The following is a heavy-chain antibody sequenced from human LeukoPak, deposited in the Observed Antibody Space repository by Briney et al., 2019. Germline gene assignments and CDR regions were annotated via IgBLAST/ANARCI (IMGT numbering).Heavy chain of an antibody. CDR1: GYTFTDYY. CDR3: ARVVAYCGGDCYPHDAFSI. Sequence: ASVKVSCKASGYTFTDYYIHWVRQAPGQGLEWMGWINPNSGGTNYAQGFQGRVTMTRDTSISTAYMGLSRLRSDDTAVYYCARVVAYCGGDCYPHDAFSIWGQGTMVTVSS. V-gene: IGHV1-2*02. CDR2: INPNSGGT. D-gene: IGHD2-21*02. J-gene: IGHJ3*02.